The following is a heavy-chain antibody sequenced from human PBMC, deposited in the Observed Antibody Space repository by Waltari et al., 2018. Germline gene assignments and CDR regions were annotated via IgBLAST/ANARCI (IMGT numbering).Heavy chain of an antibody. CDR3: ARETYGDYGGYYFDY. J-gene: IGHJ4*02. D-gene: IGHD4-17*01. CDR1: GGSISSGDYY. V-gene: IGHV4-30-4*08. CDR2: IYYSGST. Sequence: QVQLQESGPGLVKPSQTLFLTCTVSGGSISSGDYYWSWIRQPPGKGLEWIGYIYYSGSTYYNPSLKSRVTISVDTSKNQFSLKLSSVTAADTAVYYCARETYGDYGGYYFDYWGQGTLVTVSS.